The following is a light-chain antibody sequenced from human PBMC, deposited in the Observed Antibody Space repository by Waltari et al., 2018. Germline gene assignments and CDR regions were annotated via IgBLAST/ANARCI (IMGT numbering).Light chain of an antibody. CDR2: GAS. J-gene: IGKJ4*01. CDR1: QSVSSN. Sequence: EIVMTQSPATLSVSPGERATLSCSASQSVSSNLAWYQQKPGQAPRLLINGASTRATGVPDRFSGSGSGTEFTLTISSLQSEDFAVYYCLQYNDWPPLTFGGGTKVEIK. V-gene: IGKV3-15*01. CDR3: LQYNDWPPLT.